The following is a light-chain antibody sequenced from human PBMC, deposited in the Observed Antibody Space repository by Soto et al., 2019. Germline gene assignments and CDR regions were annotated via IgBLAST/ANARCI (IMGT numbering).Light chain of an antibody. J-gene: IGKJ1*01. CDR1: QSVGDN. CDR2: GAS. V-gene: IGKV3-15*01. CDR3: QQYDHWPRT. Sequence: IVLTQSPVTLSFAPCERATLSWRASQSVGDNSAWYQQKPGQAPRLLVYGASTRAAGIPARFIGSGSGTEFTLTISSVQSDDFALYYCQQYDHWPRTFGQGTKV.